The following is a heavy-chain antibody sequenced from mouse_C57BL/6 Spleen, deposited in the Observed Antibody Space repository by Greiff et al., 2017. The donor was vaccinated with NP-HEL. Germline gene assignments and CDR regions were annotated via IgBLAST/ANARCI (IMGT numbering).Heavy chain of an antibody. D-gene: IGHD1-1*01. Sequence: QVQLQQSGAELVKPGASVKMSCKASGYTFTSYWITWVKQRPGQGLEWIGDIYPGSGSTNYNEKFKSKATLTVDTSSSTAYMQLSSLTSEDSAVYYCARILTTVVENWGQGTTLTVSS. J-gene: IGHJ2*01. V-gene: IGHV1-55*01. CDR2: IYPGSGST. CDR1: GYTFTSYW. CDR3: ARILTTVVEN.